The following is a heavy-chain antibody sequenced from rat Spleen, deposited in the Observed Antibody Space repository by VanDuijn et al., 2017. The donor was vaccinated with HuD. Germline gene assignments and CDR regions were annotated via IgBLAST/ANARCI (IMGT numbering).Heavy chain of an antibody. CDR1: GFNFSDYY. CDR2: INYDGSST. Sequence: EVQLVESDGGLVQPGRSLKLSCAASGFNFSDYYMAWVRQAPTKGLEWVATINYDGSSTYYRDSVKGRFTISRDNAKSTLYLQIDSLRSEDTATYYCTRHFSPADYYSSFPVLYWGQGTLVTVSS. V-gene: IGHV5-29*01. J-gene: IGHJ3*01. CDR3: TRHFSPADYYSSFPVLY. D-gene: IGHD1-2*01.